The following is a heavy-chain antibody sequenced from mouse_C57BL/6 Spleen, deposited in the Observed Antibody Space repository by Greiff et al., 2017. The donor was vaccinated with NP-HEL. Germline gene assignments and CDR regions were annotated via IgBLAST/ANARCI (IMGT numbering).Heavy chain of an antibody. CDR1: GYTFTSYW. Sequence: QVQLQQPGADLVKPGASVKVSCKASGYTFTSYWMPWVKQRPGQGLEWIGRIHPSDSDTTYNQTFKGKATLTVDKSSSTAYMQLSSLTSEDSAVYYCAIEDDISDDDGDWGQGTTLTVSS. CDR2: IHPSDSDT. J-gene: IGHJ2*01. V-gene: IGHV1-74*01. CDR3: AIEDDISDDDGD. D-gene: IGHD2-4*01.